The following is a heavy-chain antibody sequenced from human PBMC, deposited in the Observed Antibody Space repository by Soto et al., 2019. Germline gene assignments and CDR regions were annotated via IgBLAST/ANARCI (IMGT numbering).Heavy chain of an antibody. D-gene: IGHD6-13*01. CDR3: ARRGARIGEVGVGTGFDP. V-gene: IGHV4-39*01. CDR1: GGSISSSSYF. CDR2: ISYSGNT. Sequence: PSETLSLTCSVSGGSISSSSYFWGWIRQPPGKGLEWIATISYSGNTYYSPSLKSRAIISVDTSKNQFSLELYSVTDTDTAVYFCARRGARIGEVGVGTGFDPWGQGTLVTVSS. J-gene: IGHJ5*02.